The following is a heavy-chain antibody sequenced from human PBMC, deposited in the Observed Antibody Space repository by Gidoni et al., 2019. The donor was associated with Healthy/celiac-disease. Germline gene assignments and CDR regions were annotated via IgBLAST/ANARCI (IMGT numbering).Heavy chain of an antibody. D-gene: IGHD2-2*01. J-gene: IGHJ4*02. Sequence: QLQLVESGGGVVKPGMSLGLSCAAAGFTLSGYGIHWVRQAPGKGLEWVAGISYDGSNKYYADSVKGRFTISRDNSKNPLYLQMNSLRAEDTAVYYCAKESRGSCTSCPYYFDYWGQGTLVTVSS. CDR2: ISYDGSNK. CDR3: AKESRGSCTSCPYYFDY. V-gene: IGHV3-30*18. CDR1: GFTLSGYG.